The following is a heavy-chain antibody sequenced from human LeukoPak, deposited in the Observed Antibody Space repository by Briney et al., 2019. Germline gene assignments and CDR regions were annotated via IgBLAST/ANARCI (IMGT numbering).Heavy chain of an antibody. J-gene: IGHJ4*02. Sequence: PGGSLRLSCAASGFTFSSHGMHWVRQAPGKGLEWVAAVSFDGTNRYYADSLKGRFTISRDNSKNTLYLQMNSLRAEDTAVYYCAKVESYDYFDYWGQGTLVTVSS. CDR2: VSFDGTNR. V-gene: IGHV3-30*18. CDR1: GFTFSSHG. CDR3: AKVESYDYFDY. D-gene: IGHD1-26*01.